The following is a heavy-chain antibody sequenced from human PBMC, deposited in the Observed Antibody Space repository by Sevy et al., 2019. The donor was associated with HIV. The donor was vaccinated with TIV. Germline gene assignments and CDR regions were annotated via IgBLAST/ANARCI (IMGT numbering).Heavy chain of an antibody. Sequence: GGSLRLSCPASGFTFRTSTMNWVRQAPGKGLEWVSLMTSSGSYILYADSVKGRFTISRDNAKNSVFLQMNSLRVEDTAVYYCVRDGSNYWGQGTLVTVSS. CDR3: VRDGSNY. J-gene: IGHJ4*02. CDR1: GFTFRTST. CDR2: MTSSGSYI. V-gene: IGHV3-21*01.